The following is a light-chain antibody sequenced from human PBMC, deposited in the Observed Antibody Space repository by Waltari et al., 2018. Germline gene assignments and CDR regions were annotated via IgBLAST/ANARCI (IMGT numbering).Light chain of an antibody. CDR2: GVS. Sequence: EIVLTQSPGTLSLSPGDRATLFCRASQSVTSSNLGWYQQKVGQAPRLLIYGVSSRATGIPDRFSGSGSGTDFTLTISRLEPEDFAVYYCQQYGSSPLTFGGGTKVEI. CDR3: QQYGSSPLT. CDR1: QSVTSSN. J-gene: IGKJ4*01. V-gene: IGKV3-20*01.